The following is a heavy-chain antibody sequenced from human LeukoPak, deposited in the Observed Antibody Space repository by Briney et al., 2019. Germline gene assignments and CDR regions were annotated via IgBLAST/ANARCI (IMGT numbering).Heavy chain of an antibody. D-gene: IGHD2-15*01. Sequence: GGSLRLSCAASGFTFSNAWMSWVRQAPGKGLEWVSAISGSGGSTYYADSVKGRFTISRDNSKNTLYLQMNSLRAEDTAVYYCAKELLALLSNWFDPWGQGTLVTVSS. CDR3: AKELLALLSNWFDP. CDR2: ISGSGGST. CDR1: GFTFSNAW. J-gene: IGHJ5*02. V-gene: IGHV3-23*01.